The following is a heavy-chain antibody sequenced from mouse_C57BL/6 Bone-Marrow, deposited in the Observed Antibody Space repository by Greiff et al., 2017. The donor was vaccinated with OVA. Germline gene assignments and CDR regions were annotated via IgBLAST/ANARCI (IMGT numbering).Heavy chain of an antibody. J-gene: IGHJ4*01. CDR1: GYAFSSSW. Sequence: QVQLQQSGPELVKPGASVKISCKASGYAFSSSWMNWVKQRPGQGLEWIGRIYPGDGDTNYNGKFKGKATLTADKSSSTAYMQLSSLTSEDSAVYVCARRGDYDPYYYAMDYWGQGTSVTVSS. CDR2: IYPGDGDT. CDR3: ARRGDYDPYYYAMDY. V-gene: IGHV1-82*01. D-gene: IGHD2-4*01.